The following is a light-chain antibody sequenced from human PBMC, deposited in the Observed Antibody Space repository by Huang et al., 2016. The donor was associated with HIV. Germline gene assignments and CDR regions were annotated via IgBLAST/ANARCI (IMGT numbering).Light chain of an antibody. Sequence: EVVLTQSPATLSLSPGGRATLSCRASQSVSSYLAWYPQKPGQAPRLLIYDATKRASGIPDRVSGGGSGTDFTLTISSLESEDFAVYYWQLRTNWRFTFGPGTKVDI. CDR2: DAT. CDR3: QLRTNWRFT. J-gene: IGKJ3*01. CDR1: QSVSSY. V-gene: IGKV3-11*01.